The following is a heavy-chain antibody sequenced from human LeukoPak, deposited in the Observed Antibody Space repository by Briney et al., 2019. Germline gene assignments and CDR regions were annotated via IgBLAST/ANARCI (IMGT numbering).Heavy chain of an antibody. CDR1: GFTFSSYA. V-gene: IGHV3-23*01. CDR3: AKAPDDIVVVVAAQTPWFDP. J-gene: IGHJ5*02. D-gene: IGHD2-15*01. CDR2: ISGSGGST. Sequence: GGSLRLSCAASGFTFSSYAMSWVRQAPGKGLEWVSAISGSGGSTYYADSVKGRFTISRDNSKNTLYLQMNSLRAEDTAVYYCAKAPDDIVVVVAAQTPWFDPWGQGTLVTVSS.